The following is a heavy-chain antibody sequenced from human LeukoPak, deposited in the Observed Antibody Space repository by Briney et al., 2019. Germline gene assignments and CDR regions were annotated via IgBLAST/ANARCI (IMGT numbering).Heavy chain of an antibody. CDR2: IRYDGSNK. V-gene: IGHV3-30*02. CDR3: ARGSTSQGYAFDI. CDR1: GFTFSSYG. D-gene: IGHD2-2*01. J-gene: IGHJ3*02. Sequence: GGSLRLSCAASGFTFSSYGMHWVRQAPGKGLEWVAFIRYDGSNKYYADSVKGRFTISRDNSKNTLYLQMNSLRAEDTAVYYCARGSTSQGYAFDIWGQGTMVTVSS.